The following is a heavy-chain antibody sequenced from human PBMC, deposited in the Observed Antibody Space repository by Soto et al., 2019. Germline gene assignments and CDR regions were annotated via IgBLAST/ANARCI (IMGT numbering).Heavy chain of an antibody. CDR1: GYSFTPSW. V-gene: IGHV5-51*01. CDR2: IYPGDSDT. Sequence: PGESLKLSCTGSGYSFTPSWIGWVRQMPGKGLEWMGIIYPGDSDTRYSPSFQGQVTISADKSISTAYLQWSSLKASDTAMYYCARTAAAGKYYYGMDVWGQGTTVTVSS. J-gene: IGHJ6*02. D-gene: IGHD6-13*01. CDR3: ARTAAAGKYYYGMDV.